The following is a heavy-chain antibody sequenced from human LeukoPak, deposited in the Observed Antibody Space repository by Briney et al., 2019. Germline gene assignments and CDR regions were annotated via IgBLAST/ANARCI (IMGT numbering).Heavy chain of an antibody. D-gene: IGHD2-2*01. J-gene: IGHJ4*02. CDR2: MNPNSGNT. V-gene: IGHV1-8*01. Sequence: GASVKVSCKASGYTFTSYDINWVRQAPGQGLEWMGWMNPNSGNTGYAQKFQGRVTMTRNTSISTAYMELSSLRSEDTAVYYCARGEYQLPSKNRANDYWGQGTLVTVSS. CDR1: GYTFTSYD. CDR3: ARGEYQLPSKNRANDY.